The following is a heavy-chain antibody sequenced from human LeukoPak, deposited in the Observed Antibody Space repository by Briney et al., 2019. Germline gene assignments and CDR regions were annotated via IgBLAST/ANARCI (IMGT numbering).Heavy chain of an antibody. CDR3: ASRPAGSTWYGVFDY. CDR2: ISAYNGNT. D-gene: IGHD6-13*01. J-gene: IGHJ4*02. V-gene: IGHV1-18*01. CDR1: GYTFTSYG. Sequence: ASVKVSCKASGYTFTSYGISWVRQAPGQGLEWMGWISAYNGNTNYAQKLQGRVTMTTDTSTSTAYMELRSLRSDDTAIYYCASRPAGSTWYGVFDYWSQGTLVTVSS.